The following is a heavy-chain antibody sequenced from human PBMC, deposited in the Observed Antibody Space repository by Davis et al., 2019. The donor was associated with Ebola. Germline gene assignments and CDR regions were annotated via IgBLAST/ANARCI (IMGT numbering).Heavy chain of an antibody. J-gene: IGHJ4*02. CDR1: GFTFSSNS. D-gene: IGHD3-3*01. CDR2: ISSSSNYI. V-gene: IGHV3-21*01. CDR3: ACTIFGVVSSFDH. Sequence: GGSLRLSCAASGFTFSSNSMNWVRQAPGKGLEWVSFISSSSNYIYYADSVKGRFTVSRDNAKNSLYLQMNSLRDEDTAVYYCACTIFGVVSSFDHWGQGTLVTVSS.